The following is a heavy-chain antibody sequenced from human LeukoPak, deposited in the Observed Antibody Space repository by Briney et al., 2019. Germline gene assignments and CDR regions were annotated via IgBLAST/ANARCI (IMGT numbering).Heavy chain of an antibody. CDR2: INYSGRT. D-gene: IGHD4-17*01. Sequence: PSETLSLTCTVSGGSISSSGFYWGWIRQPPGKGLECIGTINYSGRTFYSSSLTCRVTISVDTSKNQSSLKLNSVTAADMAVYYCARQDDNVHGDPSWFDPWGQGTLVTVSS. V-gene: IGHV4-39*01. CDR1: GGSISSSGFY. CDR3: ARQDDNVHGDPSWFDP. J-gene: IGHJ5*02.